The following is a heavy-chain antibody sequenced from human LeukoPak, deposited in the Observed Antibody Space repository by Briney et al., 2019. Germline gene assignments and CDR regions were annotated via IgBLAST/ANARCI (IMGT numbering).Heavy chain of an antibody. J-gene: IGHJ4*02. V-gene: IGHV4-34*01. Sequence: SETLSLTCAVYGGSFSGYYWSWIRQPPGKGLEWIGEINHSGSTNYNPSLKSRVTISVDTSKNQFSLKLSSVTAADTAVYYCARGSLSVVRYFRYWGQGTLVTVPS. CDR2: INHSGST. CDR3: ARGSLSVVRYFRY. D-gene: IGHD3-9*01. CDR1: GGSFSGYY.